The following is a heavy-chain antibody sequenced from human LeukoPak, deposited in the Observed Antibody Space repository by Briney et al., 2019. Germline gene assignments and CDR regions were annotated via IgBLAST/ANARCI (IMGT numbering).Heavy chain of an antibody. D-gene: IGHD3-3*01. CDR1: GFTFSSYA. CDR3: AKDTIFGVVMMYYFDY. V-gene: IGHV3-23*01. CDR2: ISGSGGST. J-gene: IGHJ4*02. Sequence: PGGSLRLSCAASGFTFSSYAMSWVRQAPGKGLEWVSAISGSGGSTYYADSVKGRFTIPRDNSKNTLYLQMNSLRAEDTAVYYCAKDTIFGVVMMYYFDYWGQGTLVTVSS.